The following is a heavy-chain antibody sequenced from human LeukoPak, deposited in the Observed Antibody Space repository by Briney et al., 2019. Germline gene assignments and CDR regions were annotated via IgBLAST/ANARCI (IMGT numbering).Heavy chain of an antibody. CDR2: ISSRGDST. J-gene: IGHJ4*02. D-gene: IGHD6-19*01. V-gene: IGHV3-23*01. CDR1: GFTVRNCA. Sequence: GGSLRLSCAASGFTVRNCAMTWVRQAPGRGLEWLSTISSRGDSTNDADSVKGRFTISRDNSKNSLYLQMNSLRAEDTAVYYCAKGPRPDVTVAHTLERWGQGTLVTVSS. CDR3: AKGPRPDVTVAHTLER.